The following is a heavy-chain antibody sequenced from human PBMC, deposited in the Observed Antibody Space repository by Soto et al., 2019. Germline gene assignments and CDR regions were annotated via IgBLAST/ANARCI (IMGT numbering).Heavy chain of an antibody. D-gene: IGHD6-19*01. Sequence: GGSLRLSCAASGFTFSSYAMSWVRQAPGKGLEWVSAISGSGGSTYYADSVKGRFTISRDNSKNTLYLQMNSLRAEDKAVYYCAKPSWVAVAGDAFDIWGQGTMVTVSS. CDR1: GFTFSSYA. V-gene: IGHV3-23*01. J-gene: IGHJ3*02. CDR2: ISGSGGST. CDR3: AKPSWVAVAGDAFDI.